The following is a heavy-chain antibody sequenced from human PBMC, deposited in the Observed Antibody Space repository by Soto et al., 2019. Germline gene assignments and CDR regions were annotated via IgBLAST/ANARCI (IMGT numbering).Heavy chain of an antibody. D-gene: IGHD3-22*01. V-gene: IGHV1-2*02. J-gene: IGHJ6*02. CDR3: ANTHLLLRKHYGMDV. Sequence: QVQLVQSGAEVKKPGASVKVSCKASGYTFTGYYMHWVRQAPGQGLEWMGWINPNSGGTNYAQKFQGRVTMTRDTSISTAYMELSRLRSDDTAVYYCANTHLLLRKHYGMDVWGQGTTVTVSS. CDR1: GYTFTGYY. CDR2: INPNSGGT.